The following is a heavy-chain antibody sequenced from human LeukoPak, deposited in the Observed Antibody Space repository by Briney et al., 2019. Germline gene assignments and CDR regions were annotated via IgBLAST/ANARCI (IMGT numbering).Heavy chain of an antibody. CDR3: ARHPGLYYYYGMDV. CDR2: IYTSGST. CDR1: GGSISSGSYY. J-gene: IGHJ6*02. V-gene: IGHV4-61*02. Sequence: SQTLSLTCTVSGGSISSGSYYWSWIRQPAGKGLEWVGRIYTSGSTNYNPSLKSRVTISVDTSKNQFSLKLSSVTAADTAVYYCARHPGLYYYYGMDVWGQGTTVTVSS.